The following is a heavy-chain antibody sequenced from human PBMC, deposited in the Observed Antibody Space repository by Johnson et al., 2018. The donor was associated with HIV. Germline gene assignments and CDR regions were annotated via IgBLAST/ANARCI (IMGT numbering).Heavy chain of an antibody. CDR1: GFTFDDYA. CDR3: ARDLVSIFGVVRSTDGFDI. J-gene: IGHJ3*02. V-gene: IGHV3-9*01. Sequence: VQLVESGGGLVQPGRSLRLSCAASGFTFDDYAMHWVRQAPGKGLEWVSGISWNSGSIGYADSVKGRFTISRDNAKNSLYLQMNSLRAEDTALYYCARDLVSIFGVVRSTDGFDIWGQGTVVTVSS. CDR2: ISWNSGSI. D-gene: IGHD3-3*01.